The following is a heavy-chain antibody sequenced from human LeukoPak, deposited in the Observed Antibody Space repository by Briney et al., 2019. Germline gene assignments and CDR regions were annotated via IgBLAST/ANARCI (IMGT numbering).Heavy chain of an antibody. Sequence: SETLSLTCTVAGGSISSYYWSWIRQPAGKGLEWIGRIYTSGSTNYNPSLKSRVTMSVDTSKNQFSLKLTSVTAADTAVYYCARVYYSSSYDYWYFDLWGRGTLVTVSS. CDR2: IYTSGST. D-gene: IGHD6-13*01. V-gene: IGHV4-4*07. J-gene: IGHJ2*01. CDR1: GGSISSYY. CDR3: ARVYYSSSYDYWYFDL.